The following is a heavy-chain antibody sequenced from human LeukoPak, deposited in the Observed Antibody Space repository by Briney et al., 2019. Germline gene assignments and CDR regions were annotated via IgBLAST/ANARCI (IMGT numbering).Heavy chain of an antibody. CDR2: INPNSGGT. CDR1: GYTFTGYY. V-gene: IGHV1-2*02. Sequence: ASVKVSCKASGYTFTGYYMHWVRQAPGQGLEWMGWINPNSGGTNYAQKFQGRVTITRYTSISTAYMELSRMRSDDPAVYYCARGFLEWLSYSIYFAYWSQGTLVTVYS. D-gene: IGHD3-3*01. J-gene: IGHJ4*02. CDR3: ARGFLEWLSYSIYFAY.